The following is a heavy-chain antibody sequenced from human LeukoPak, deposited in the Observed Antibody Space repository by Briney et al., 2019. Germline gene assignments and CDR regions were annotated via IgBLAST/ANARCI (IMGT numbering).Heavy chain of an antibody. J-gene: IGHJ3*02. CDR2: IYYSGST. D-gene: IGHD3-22*01. V-gene: IGHV4-31*03. Sequence: PSETLSLTCTVSGGSINSGGYYWSWIRQHPGKGLEWIGYIYYSGSTYYNPSLKSRVTISVDTSKNQFSLKLSSVTAADTAVYYCASHRPTYYYDSSGSYDAFDIWGQGTMVTVSS. CDR3: ASHRPTYYYDSSGSYDAFDI. CDR1: GGSINSGGYY.